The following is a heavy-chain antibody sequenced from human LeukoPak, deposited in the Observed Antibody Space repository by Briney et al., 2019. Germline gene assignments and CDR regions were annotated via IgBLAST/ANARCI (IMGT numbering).Heavy chain of an antibody. D-gene: IGHD1-26*01. CDR2: ISGSGHNT. Sequence: GGSLRLSCAASGFTFSTYAMSWVRQAAGKGLEWVSAISGSGHNTYYADSVKGRFTISRDNSKCTLYLQMNSLRAEDTAVYYCANHRSVSGDYFDYWGQGTLVTVSS. J-gene: IGHJ4*02. V-gene: IGHV3-23*01. CDR1: GFTFSTYA. CDR3: ANHRSVSGDYFDY.